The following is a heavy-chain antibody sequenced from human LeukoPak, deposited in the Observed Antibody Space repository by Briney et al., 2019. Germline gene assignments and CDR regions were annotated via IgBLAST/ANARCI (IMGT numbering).Heavy chain of an antibody. CDR2: IRSKPNNYAT. J-gene: IGHJ4*02. CDR3: TSEGTR. V-gene: IGHV3-73*01. D-gene: IGHD3-10*01. CDR1: GFSSSDST. Sequence: GGSLKLSCAASGFSSSDSTMHWVRQASGKGLDWVGRIRSKPNNYATAYATSVQGRFTISRDDSKNTAYLQMNSLKTEDTAVYYCTSEGTRWGQGILVTVSS.